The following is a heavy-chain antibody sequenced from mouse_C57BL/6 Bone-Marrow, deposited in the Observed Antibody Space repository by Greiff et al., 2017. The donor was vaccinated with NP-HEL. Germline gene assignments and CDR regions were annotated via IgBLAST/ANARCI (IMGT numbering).Heavy chain of an antibody. CDR1: GFTFTDYY. Sequence: EVKLMESGGGLVQPGGSLSLSCAASGFTFTDYYMSWVRQPPGKALEWLGFIRNKANGYTTEYSASVQGRFTIHRDNSKSILYLQMNALRAEDSATYYCARGGDYDGPCAYWGKGTLVTVSA. J-gene: IGHJ3*01. D-gene: IGHD2-4*01. CDR2: IRNKANGYTT. V-gene: IGHV7-3*01. CDR3: ARGGDYDGPCAY.